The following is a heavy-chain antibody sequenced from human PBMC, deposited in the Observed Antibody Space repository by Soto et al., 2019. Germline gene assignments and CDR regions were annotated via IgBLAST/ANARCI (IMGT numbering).Heavy chain of an antibody. D-gene: IGHD4-17*01. CDR2: IYYSGST. CDR3: ASLTVTLYYFDY. CDR1: GGSISSGGYY. Sequence: QVQLQESGPGLVKPSQTLSLICTVSGGSISSGGYYWSWIRQHPGKGLEWIGYIYYSGSTYYNPSLKSRVXIXVXXSKNQFSLKLSSVTAADTAVYYCASLTVTLYYFDYWGQGTLVTVSS. J-gene: IGHJ4*02. V-gene: IGHV4-31*03.